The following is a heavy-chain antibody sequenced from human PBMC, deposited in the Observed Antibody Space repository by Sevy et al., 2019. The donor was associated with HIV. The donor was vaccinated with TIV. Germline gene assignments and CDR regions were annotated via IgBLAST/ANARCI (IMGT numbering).Heavy chain of an antibody. V-gene: IGHV3-30*02. CDR3: AKNTAAVGVGGFDY. CDR2: IQFDGSSR. D-gene: IGHD2-8*02. Sequence: GGSLRLSCAASGFTFSYSGMHWVRQAPGKGLEWVTFIQFDGSSRYYAESVKGRLTILRDNTKNTLYLQMKSLRRDDTAVYYCAKNTAAVGVGGFDYWGQGALVTVSS. CDR1: GFTFSYSG. J-gene: IGHJ4*02.